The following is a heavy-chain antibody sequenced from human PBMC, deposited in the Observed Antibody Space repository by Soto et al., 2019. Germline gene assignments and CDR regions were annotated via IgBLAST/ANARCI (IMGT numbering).Heavy chain of an antibody. CDR1: GGSISSGGYY. J-gene: IGHJ4*02. V-gene: IGHV4-31*03. CDR2: IYYSGST. CDR3: EREGDRTSFDY. D-gene: IGHD1-26*01. Sequence: SETLSLTCTVSGGSISSGGYYWSWIRQHPGKGLEWIGYIYYSGSTYYNPSLKSRVTISVDTSKNQFSLKLSSVTAADKAVYYCEREGDRTSFDYWGQGTLVTVSX.